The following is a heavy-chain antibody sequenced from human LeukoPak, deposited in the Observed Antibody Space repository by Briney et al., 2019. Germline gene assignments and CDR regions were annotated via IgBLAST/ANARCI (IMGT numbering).Heavy chain of an antibody. V-gene: IGHV4-31*03. CDR3: ARGAQQWLVYYYYGMDV. J-gene: IGHJ6*02. CDR1: GGSIRSGDYS. Sequence: SETLSLTCTVSGGSIRSGDYSWNWIRQHPGKGLEWIGYIYYSGSTYYNPSLTSRVTMSVDTSKNQFSLKLSSVTAADTAVYYCARGAQQWLVYYYYGMDVWGQGTTVTVSS. D-gene: IGHD6-19*01. CDR2: IYYSGST.